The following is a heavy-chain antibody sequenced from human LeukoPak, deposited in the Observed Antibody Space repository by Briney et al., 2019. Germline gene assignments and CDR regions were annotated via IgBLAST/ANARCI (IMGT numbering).Heavy chain of an antibody. J-gene: IGHJ4*02. CDR3: ARGMSATSGYLELEY. CDR2: ISGSGGNT. V-gene: IGHV3-23*01. Sequence: GGSLRLSCAASGFTFSSYAMSWVGQSPGKGLEWVSAISGSGGNTYSADSVKGRCTISRDNSKKTLLLHMNSLRAEDTAVYYCARGMSATSGYLELEYWGQGTLVTVST. CDR1: GFTFSSYA. D-gene: IGHD3-22*01.